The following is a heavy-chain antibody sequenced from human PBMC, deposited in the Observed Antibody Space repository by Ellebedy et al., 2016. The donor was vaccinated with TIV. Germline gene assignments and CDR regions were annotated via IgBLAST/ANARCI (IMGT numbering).Heavy chain of an antibody. CDR1: GFTFSYAW. CDR3: VRATLDY. V-gene: IGHV3-15*01. D-gene: IGHD4-17*01. J-gene: IGHJ4*02. CDR2: IKSKADRGTA. Sequence: GGSLRLSXTASGFTFSYAWMTWVRRAPGKGLEWVGRIKSKADRGTADYAGPVKGRFGISRDDSKNTVYLEMNNLKTEDTAVYYCVRATLDYWGQGTLVTVSS.